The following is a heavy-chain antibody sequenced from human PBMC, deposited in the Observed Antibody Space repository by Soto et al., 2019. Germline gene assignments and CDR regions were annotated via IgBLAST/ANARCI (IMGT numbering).Heavy chain of an antibody. Sequence: GSLRLSCAASGFIFEDYGMNWVRQSPGKGLEWVSGINGSGGSTCNADAVKGRFTISRDNSKNTLYLQMNSLRAEDTAIFYCAKDRAVAGIDSFDIWGQGTKVTVSS. CDR2: INGSGGST. D-gene: IGHD6-19*01. V-gene: IGHV3-23*01. CDR1: GFIFEDYG. J-gene: IGHJ3*02. CDR3: AKDRAVAGIDSFDI.